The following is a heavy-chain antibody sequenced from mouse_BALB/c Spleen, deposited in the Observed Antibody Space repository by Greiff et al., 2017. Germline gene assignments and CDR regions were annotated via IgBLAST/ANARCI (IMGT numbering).Heavy chain of an antibody. Sequence: QVTLKVSGPGILQPSQTLSLTCSFSGFSLSTSGMGVSWIRLPSGKGLEWLAHIYWDDDKRYNPSLKSRLTISKDTSSNQVFLKITSVDTADTATDYCARRGAYDCGGAVDAMDYWGQGTSVTVSS. CDR1: GFSLSTSGMG. D-gene: IGHD2-4*01. CDR3: ARRGAYDCGGAVDAMDY. J-gene: IGHJ4*01. V-gene: IGHV8-12*01. CDR2: IYWDDDK.